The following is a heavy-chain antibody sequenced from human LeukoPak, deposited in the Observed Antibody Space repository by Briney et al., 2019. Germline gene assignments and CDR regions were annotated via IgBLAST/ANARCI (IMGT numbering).Heavy chain of an antibody. CDR3: ARNFDSSGSIALDY. CDR1: GDSISSTSHY. Sequence: KPSETLSLTCTVSGDSISSTSHYWDWIRQPPGKGLEWIGSINYSGRTYSNPSLKSRVTISVDTSKNQFSLKLSSVTAADTAVYYCARNFDSSGSIALDYWGQGTLVTVSS. CDR2: INYSGRT. D-gene: IGHD3-22*01. V-gene: IGHV4-39*01. J-gene: IGHJ4*02.